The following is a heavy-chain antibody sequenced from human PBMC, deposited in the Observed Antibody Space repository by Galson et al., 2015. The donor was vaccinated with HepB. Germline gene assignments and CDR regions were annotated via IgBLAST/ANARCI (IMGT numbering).Heavy chain of an antibody. Sequence: PALVKPTQTLTLTCTFSGFSLSTSGMCVSWIRQPPGKALEWLARIDWDDDKFYSTSLRTRLTISKDTSKNQVVLTMTNMDPVDTATYYCARIRRYGGRGADLDYWGQGTLVTVSS. CDR2: IDWDDDK. CDR1: GFSLSTSGMC. D-gene: IGHD4-23*01. J-gene: IGHJ4*02. CDR3: ARIRRYGGRGADLDY. V-gene: IGHV2-70*17.